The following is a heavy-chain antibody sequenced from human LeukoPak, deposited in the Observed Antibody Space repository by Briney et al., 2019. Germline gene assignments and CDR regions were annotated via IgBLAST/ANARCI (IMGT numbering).Heavy chain of an antibody. CDR3: ARASRGYSYGYVVDY. V-gene: IGHV3-11*01. CDR1: GFTFSDYY. D-gene: IGHD5-18*01. CDR2: ISSSGNTI. Sequence: PGGSLRLSCAASGFTFSDYYMSWIRQASGKGLEWVSYISSSGNTIFYADSVKGRFTISRDNAKNSLYLQMNSLRAEDTAVYYCARASRGYSYGYVVDYWGQGTLVTVSS. J-gene: IGHJ4*02.